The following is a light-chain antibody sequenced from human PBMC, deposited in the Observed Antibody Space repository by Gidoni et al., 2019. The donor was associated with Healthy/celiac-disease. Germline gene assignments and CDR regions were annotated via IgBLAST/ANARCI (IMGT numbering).Light chain of an antibody. CDR3: QQRSSSLT. CDR2: DAS. CDR1: QIIGNY. Sequence: EVVLTQSPATLSLSPGEGATLSCRASQIIGNYLGWYQQKPGQAPRLLIYDASNRATGIPARFSGSGSGTDFTLTISSLEPEDFAVYYCQQRSSSLTFGGXTKVEIK. J-gene: IGKJ4*01. V-gene: IGKV3-11*01.